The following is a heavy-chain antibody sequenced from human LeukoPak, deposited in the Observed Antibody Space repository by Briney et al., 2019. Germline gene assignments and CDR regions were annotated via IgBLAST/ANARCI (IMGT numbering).Heavy chain of an antibody. Sequence: ASVKVSCKASGVTFSSYAMSWVRQATGQGLEWMGWMNPNSGNTGYAQKFQGRVTMTRNTSISTAYMELSSLRSEDTAVYYCARVPTVTDFDYWGQGTLVTVSS. J-gene: IGHJ4*02. D-gene: IGHD4-17*01. V-gene: IGHV1-8*02. CDR2: MNPNSGNT. CDR1: GVTFSSYA. CDR3: ARVPTVTDFDY.